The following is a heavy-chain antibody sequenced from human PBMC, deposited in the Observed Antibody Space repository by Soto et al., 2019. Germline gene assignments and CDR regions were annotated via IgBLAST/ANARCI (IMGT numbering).Heavy chain of an antibody. CDR1: GYTFTSYG. V-gene: IGHV1-18*01. Sequence: ASVKVSCKASGYTFTSYGISWVRQAPGQGLEWMGWISAYNGNTNYAKKLQGRVTMTTDTSTSTADMELRSLRSDDTGVYYFARDTYYYDSSGYYYPIYYYRMDVWGPGTKVTVSS. D-gene: IGHD3-22*01. CDR2: ISAYNGNT. CDR3: ARDTYYYDSSGYYYPIYYYRMDV. J-gene: IGHJ6*02.